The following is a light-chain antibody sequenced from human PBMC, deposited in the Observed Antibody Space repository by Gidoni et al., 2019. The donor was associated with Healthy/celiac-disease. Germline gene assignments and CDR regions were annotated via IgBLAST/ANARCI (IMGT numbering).Light chain of an antibody. J-gene: IGKJ2*01. CDR3: QQSYSTPRT. CDR1: QSISSY. V-gene: IGKV1-39*01. Sequence: GDRVTITCRASQSISSYLNWYQQKPGKAPKLLIYAASSLQSGVPSRFSGSGSGTDFTLTISSLQPEDFATYYCQQSYSTPRTFGQGTKLEIK. CDR2: AAS.